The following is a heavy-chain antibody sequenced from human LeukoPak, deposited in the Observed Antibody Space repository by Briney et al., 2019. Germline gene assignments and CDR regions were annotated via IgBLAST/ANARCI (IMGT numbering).Heavy chain of an antibody. CDR1: GFTFSSFS. J-gene: IGHJ4*02. Sequence: GGSLRLSCAASGFTFSSFSIHWVRLTPGKGLEWVSFISTTSSTHYVASVKGRFTISRDNAKNSLYLQMDSLRVEDTALYYCARAGDTTGEYCSSTSCFQFDFWGQGTLVTVSS. CDR3: ARAGDTTGEYCSSTSCFQFDF. D-gene: IGHD2-2*01. V-gene: IGHV3-21*04. CDR2: ISTTSST.